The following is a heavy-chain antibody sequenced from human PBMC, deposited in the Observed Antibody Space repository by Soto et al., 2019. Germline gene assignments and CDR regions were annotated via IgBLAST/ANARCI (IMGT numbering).Heavy chain of an antibody. V-gene: IGHV4-39*01. D-gene: IGHD3-10*01. CDR2: IYYSGST. J-gene: IGHJ4*02. CDR1: GGSISSSSYY. CDR3: ARHLTGRITMVRGADYFDY. Sequence: SETLSLTCTVSGGSISSSSYYWGWIRQPPGKGLEWIGSIYYSGSTYYNPSHKSRVTISVDTSKNQFSLKLSSVTAADTAVYYCARHLTGRITMVRGADYFDYWGQGTLVTVSS.